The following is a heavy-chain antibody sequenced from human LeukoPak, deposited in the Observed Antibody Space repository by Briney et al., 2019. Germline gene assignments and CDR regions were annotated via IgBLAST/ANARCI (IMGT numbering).Heavy chain of an antibody. CDR3: ARKDGCYYVDAFDI. D-gene: IGHD3-22*01. V-gene: IGHV4-59*01. J-gene: IGHJ3*02. CDR2: IYYSGST. CDR1: GGSISSYY. Sequence: PSETLSLTCTVSGGSISSYYWSWIRQPPGKGLEWIGYIYYSGSTNYNPSLKSRVTISVDTSKNQFSLKLSSVTAADTAVYYCARKDGCYYVDAFDIWGQGTMVTVSS.